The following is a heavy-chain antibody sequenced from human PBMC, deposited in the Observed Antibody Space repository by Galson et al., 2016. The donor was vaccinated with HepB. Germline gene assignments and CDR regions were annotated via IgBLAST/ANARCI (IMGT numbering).Heavy chain of an antibody. Sequence: PALVKPTQTLTLTCTFSGFSLSTSGVGVGWIRQPPGKALEWLTLIYWNDDKRYSPSLQSRLTVTKDTSKSQVVLTMTNVDPVDTATYYCARAYCGGDCLSYNILYQYGLDVWGQGTTVTVSS. J-gene: IGHJ6*02. CDR1: GFSLSTSGVG. V-gene: IGHV2-5*01. CDR2: IYWNDDK. CDR3: ARAYCGGDCLSYNILYQYGLDV. D-gene: IGHD2-21*01.